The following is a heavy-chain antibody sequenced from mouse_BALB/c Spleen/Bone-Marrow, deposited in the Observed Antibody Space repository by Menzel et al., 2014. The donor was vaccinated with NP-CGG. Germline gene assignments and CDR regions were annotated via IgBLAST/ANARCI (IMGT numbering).Heavy chain of an antibody. J-gene: IGHJ3*01. Sequence: EVQLQESGGGLVQPGGSLKLSCAASGFDFSRYWMTWVRQAPGKGLEWIGEINPASSTINYTPSLEDKFIISRDNAKNTLYLQMSKVRSEDTALYYCAKNYYYGYVAYWGQGTLVTVSA. D-gene: IGHD1-2*01. CDR3: AKNYYYGYVAY. CDR1: GFDFSRYW. V-gene: IGHV4-1*02. CDR2: INPASSTI.